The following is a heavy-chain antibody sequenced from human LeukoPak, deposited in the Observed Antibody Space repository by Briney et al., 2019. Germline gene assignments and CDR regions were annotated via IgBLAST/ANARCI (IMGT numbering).Heavy chain of an antibody. CDR1: AGSISSYY. CDR2: IYYSGSP. J-gene: IGHJ6*03. Sequence: PSETRSLTCTVSAGSISSYYWSWIRHPQGKGLEWNGYIYYSGSPDYNTTLKSRVTISVDTSKNQFSLKLSSVTAADTAVYYCARVQVYDSSGYYRVGAYYYYMDVWGKGTTVTVSS. D-gene: IGHD3-22*01. CDR3: ARVQVYDSSGYYRVGAYYYYMDV. V-gene: IGHV4-59*01.